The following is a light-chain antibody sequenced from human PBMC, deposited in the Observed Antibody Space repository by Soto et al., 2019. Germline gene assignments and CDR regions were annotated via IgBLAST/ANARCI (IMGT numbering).Light chain of an antibody. CDR2: DAS. CDR1: QDINTY. J-gene: IGKJ5*01. Sequence: EVVLTQSPATLSLSPGEKATLSCRASQDINTYLGWYQQKPGQPPRLLIYDASNRASGIPARFSGSGSGTDFTLTINSLEPEDFAVYYCQQYGNSPITFGQGTRLEIK. CDR3: QQYGNSPIT. V-gene: IGKV3-11*01.